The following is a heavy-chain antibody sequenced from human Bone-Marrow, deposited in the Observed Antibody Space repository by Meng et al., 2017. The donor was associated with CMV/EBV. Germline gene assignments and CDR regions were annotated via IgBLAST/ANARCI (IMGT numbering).Heavy chain of an antibody. V-gene: IGHV1-46*01. CDR2: FNPNGGTT. D-gene: IGHD3-9*01. CDR1: GYTLSNFY. J-gene: IGHJ4*02. Sequence: SCKASGYTLSNFYIHWVRQAPGKGLEWMGVFNPNGGTTAYAQRFQGRVTMTGDTSTSTVYMEVHSLRSEDTAMYFCAAKIEITYFDLWGQGTLVTVSS. CDR3: AAKIEITYFDL.